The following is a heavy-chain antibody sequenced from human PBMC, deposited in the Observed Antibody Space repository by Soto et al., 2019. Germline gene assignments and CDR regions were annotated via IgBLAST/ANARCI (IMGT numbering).Heavy chain of an antibody. CDR3: ARDGLGDIVVVPAAISGNWFDS. CDR1: GGSFSGYY. J-gene: IGHJ5*01. CDR2: INHSGST. Sequence: QVQLQQWGAGLLKPSETLSLTCAVYGGSFSGYYWSWIRQPPGKGLEWIGEINHSGSTNYNPSLKSRVTISVDTSKNQFSLKLSSVTAADTAVYYCARDGLGDIVVVPAAISGNWFDSWGQGTLVTVSS. V-gene: IGHV4-34*01. D-gene: IGHD2-2*02.